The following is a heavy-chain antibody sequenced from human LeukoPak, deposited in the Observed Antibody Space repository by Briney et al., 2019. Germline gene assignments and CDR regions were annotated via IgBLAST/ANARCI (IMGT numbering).Heavy chain of an antibody. V-gene: IGHV3-72*01. D-gene: IGHD6-13*01. CDR2: TRNKANSYTT. Sequence: GGSLRLSCAASGFTFSDHYMDWVRQAPGKGREWVGRTRNKANSYTTEYAASVKGRFTISRDDSKNSLYLQMNSLKTEDTAVYSCAVAVAAPFDYWGQGTLSPSPQ. J-gene: IGHJ4*02. CDR3: AVAVAAPFDY. CDR1: GFTFSDHY.